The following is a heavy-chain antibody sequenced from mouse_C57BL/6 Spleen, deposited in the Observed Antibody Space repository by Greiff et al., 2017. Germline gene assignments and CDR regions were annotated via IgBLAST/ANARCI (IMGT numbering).Heavy chain of an antibody. CDR1: GYTFTDYY. CDR3: ARNYGSSGAMDY. V-gene: IGHV1-26*01. J-gene: IGHJ4*01. Sequence: VQLQQSGPELVKPGASVKISCKASGYTFTDYYMNWVKQSHGKSLEWIGDINPNNGGTSYNQKFKGKATLTVDQSSSTAYMELRSLTSEDSAVYYCARNYGSSGAMDYWGQGTSVTVSS. D-gene: IGHD1-1*01. CDR2: INPNNGGT.